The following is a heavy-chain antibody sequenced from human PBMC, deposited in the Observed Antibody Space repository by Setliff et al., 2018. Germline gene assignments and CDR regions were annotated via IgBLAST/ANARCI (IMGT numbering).Heavy chain of an antibody. CDR2: IYYSGST. Sequence: NPSETLSLTCTVSGGSISSGGYYWSWIRQHPGKGLEWIGYIYYSGSTYYNPSLKSRVTISVDTSKNQFSLKLSSVTAADTAVYYCARITSGIQLSPTSNDYWGQGTLVTVSS. V-gene: IGHV4-31*03. J-gene: IGHJ4*02. CDR1: GGSISSGGYY. D-gene: IGHD5-18*01. CDR3: ARITSGIQLSPTSNDY.